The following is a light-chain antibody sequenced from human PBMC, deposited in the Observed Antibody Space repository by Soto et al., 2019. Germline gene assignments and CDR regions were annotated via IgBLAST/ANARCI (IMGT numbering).Light chain of an antibody. J-gene: IGLJ1*01. CDR1: SSDVGGYQY. Sequence: TQPPSASGSPGQSVTISFTGTSSDVGGYQYVSWYQQYPGKAPKLMIYAVNKRPSGVPDRFSGSRSGNTASLTVSGLQAEDEADYYCSSYAGSNNYVFGTGTKVTVL. CDR2: AVN. V-gene: IGLV2-8*01. CDR3: SSYAGSNNYV.